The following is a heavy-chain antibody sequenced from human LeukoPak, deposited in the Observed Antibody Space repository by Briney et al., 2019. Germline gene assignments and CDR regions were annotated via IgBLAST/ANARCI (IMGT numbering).Heavy chain of an antibody. J-gene: IGHJ4*02. CDR2: INDRGGYI. V-gene: IGHV3-23*01. CDR3: VKERDRGIEVADDFDY. D-gene: IGHD6-19*01. Sequence: QPGGSLRLSCEGTGFTFSMYSMAWVRQAPGKGLEWVSVINDRGGYIQDADSVKGRFTISRDNSQNTLFLQVNSLRDEDTAVYYCVKERDRGIEVADDFDYWGQGTLATVSS. CDR1: GFTFSMYS.